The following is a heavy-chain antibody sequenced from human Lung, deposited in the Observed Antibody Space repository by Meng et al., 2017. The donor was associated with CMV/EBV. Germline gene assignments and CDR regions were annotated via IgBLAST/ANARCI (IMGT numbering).Heavy chain of an antibody. CDR2: IYVSKNT. V-gene: IGHV4-61*01. D-gene: IGHD3-9*01. Sequence: GSLRLXCTVSGVSVTYNSYYWSWIRQSPGKGLEWIGYIYVSKNTKYNPSLQSRVTMSVDTTKNQVFLKLSSVTAADTAAYYCARDRAWLGRGSFDFWGQGTVVTVSS. CDR1: GVSVTYNSYY. J-gene: IGHJ3*01. CDR3: ARDRAWLGRGSFDF.